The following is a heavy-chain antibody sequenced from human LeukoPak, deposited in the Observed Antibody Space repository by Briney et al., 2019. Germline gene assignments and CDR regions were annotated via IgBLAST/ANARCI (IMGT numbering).Heavy chain of an antibody. J-gene: IGHJ4*02. CDR2: IKHDGSDK. D-gene: IGHD3-16*01. CDR1: GFTFSSYW. V-gene: IGHV3-7*01. CDR3: ARDLARSKGDKLGDY. Sequence: GGSLRLSRAASGFTFSSYWMTWVRRAPGKGLEWVANIKHDGSDKYYVDSVKGRFTISRDNAKSSLYLQMNTLRVEDTAVYHCARDLARSKGDKLGDYRGQGTLVTVSS.